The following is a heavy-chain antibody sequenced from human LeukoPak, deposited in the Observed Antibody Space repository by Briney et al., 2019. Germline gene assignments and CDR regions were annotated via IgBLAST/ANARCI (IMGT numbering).Heavy chain of an antibody. Sequence: AGGSLRLSCAASGFTFSSYSINWVRQALGKGLEWVSSISSSSSYIYYADSVKGRFTVSRDNAKNSLYLQMNSLRAEDTAVYYCARDQLSFHYDILTGYSDYWGQGTLVTVSS. CDR3: ARDQLSFHYDILTGYSDY. V-gene: IGHV3-21*01. CDR2: ISSSSSYI. D-gene: IGHD3-9*01. J-gene: IGHJ4*02. CDR1: GFTFSSYS.